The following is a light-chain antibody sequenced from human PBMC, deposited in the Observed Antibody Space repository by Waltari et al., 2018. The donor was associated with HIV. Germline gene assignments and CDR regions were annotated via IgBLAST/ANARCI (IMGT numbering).Light chain of an antibody. CDR3: QHYDSYPYT. CDR1: QAIGTS. V-gene: IGKV1-13*02. CDR2: DAS. J-gene: IGKJ2*01. Sequence: AIQLTQSPSSLSASVGDRVTITCRASQAIGTSLAWYQQRPGNAPNLLIYDASTVEGGVPFRFSGIGSGVDFTLTISSLQPEDSATYYCQHYDSYPYTFGQGTNLEIK.